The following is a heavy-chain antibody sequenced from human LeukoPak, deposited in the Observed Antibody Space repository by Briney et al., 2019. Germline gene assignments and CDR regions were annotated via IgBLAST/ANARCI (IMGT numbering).Heavy chain of an antibody. D-gene: IGHD3-10*01. CDR1: EFTFSSYG. CDR3: ARDLAPAGTTRVPFQWSYSNYYYYGMDV. V-gene: IGHV3-30*02. Sequence: PGGSLRLSCAASEFTFSSYGMHWLRQAPGKGLEWVAFIRFDGSNKYYADSVKGRFTISRDNSKNTLYLQMNSLRAEDTAVYYCARDLAPAGTTRVPFQWSYSNYYYYGMDVWGQGTTVTVSS. J-gene: IGHJ6*02. CDR2: IRFDGSNK.